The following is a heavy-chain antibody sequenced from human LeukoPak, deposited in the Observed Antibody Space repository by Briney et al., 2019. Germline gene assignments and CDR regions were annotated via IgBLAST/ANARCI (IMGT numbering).Heavy chain of an antibody. CDR1: GFTFSSYW. CDR2: IKQDGSEK. CDR3: ARGVPPVYYDFWSGLSAGDYYGMDV. J-gene: IGHJ6*02. D-gene: IGHD3-3*01. Sequence: PGGSLRLSCAASGFTFSSYWMSWVRQAPGKGLEWVANIKQDGSEKYYVDSVKGRFTISRDNAKNSLYLQMNSLRAEDTAVYYCARGVPPVYYDFWSGLSAGDYYGMDVWGQGTTVTVSS. V-gene: IGHV3-7*01.